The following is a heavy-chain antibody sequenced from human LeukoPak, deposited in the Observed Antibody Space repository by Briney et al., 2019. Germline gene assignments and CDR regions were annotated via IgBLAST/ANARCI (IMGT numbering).Heavy chain of an antibody. J-gene: IGHJ3*02. CDR3: ARGEIVVVITFSAFDI. CDR1: GFTFSSYA. Sequence: PGGSLRLSCAASGFTFSSYAMHRVRQAPGKGLEWVAVISYDGSNKYYADSVKGRFTISRDNSKNTLYLQMNSLRAEDTAVYYCARGEIVVVITFSAFDIWGQGTMVTVSS. CDR2: ISYDGSNK. V-gene: IGHV3-30-3*01. D-gene: IGHD3-22*01.